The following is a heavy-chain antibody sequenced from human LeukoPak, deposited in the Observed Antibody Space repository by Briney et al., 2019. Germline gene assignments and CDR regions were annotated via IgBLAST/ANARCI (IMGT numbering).Heavy chain of an antibody. CDR2: IDAGNGNT. J-gene: IGHJ4*02. V-gene: IGHV1-3*01. CDR1: GYTFTSYA. Sequence: PGASVKVSCKASGYTFTSYAMHWVRQAPGQRLEWMGWIDAGNGNTKYSQKFQGRVTITRDTSASTAYMELSSLRSEDTAVYYCARVLSGYYFDYWGQGTLVTASS. CDR3: ARVLSGYYFDY. D-gene: IGHD6-25*01.